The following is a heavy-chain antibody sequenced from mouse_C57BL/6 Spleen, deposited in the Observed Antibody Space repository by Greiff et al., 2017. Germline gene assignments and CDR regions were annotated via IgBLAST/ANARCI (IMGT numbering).Heavy chain of an antibody. D-gene: IGHD2-4*01. Sequence: QVQLQQSGAELVRPGASVTLSCKASGYTFTGYGMHWVKQTPGQGLEWIGAIDPDTGGTAYNQKFKGKAILTADKSSSTAYMELRILTSEDSAVSYCTRRRLYDYHYAVEYWGQGATVTVSS. CDR2: IDPDTGGT. CDR1: GYTFTGYG. CDR3: TRRRLYDYHYAVEY. V-gene: IGHV1-15*01. J-gene: IGHJ4*01.